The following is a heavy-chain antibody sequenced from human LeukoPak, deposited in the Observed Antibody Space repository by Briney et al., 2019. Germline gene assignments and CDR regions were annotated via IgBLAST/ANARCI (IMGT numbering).Heavy chain of an antibody. CDR2: INHIGTT. CDR1: GGSFIGYY. Sequence: SETLSLTCAVNGGSFIGYYWTWIRQPPGKGLEWIGEINHIGTTTYNPSVKSRVSISGDTSKNQFSLNLTSVTAADTAVYYCAGGSGSYGDLDYWGQGTLVTVSS. CDR3: AGGSGSYGDLDY. D-gene: IGHD4-17*01. J-gene: IGHJ4*02. V-gene: IGHV4-34*01.